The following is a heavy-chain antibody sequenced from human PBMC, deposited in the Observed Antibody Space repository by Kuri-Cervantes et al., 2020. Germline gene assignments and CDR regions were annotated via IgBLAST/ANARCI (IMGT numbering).Heavy chain of an antibody. J-gene: IGHJ4*02. CDR1: GGSVSSGSYY. CDR3: ARRGESSHTVDY. Sequence: SETLSLTCTVSGGSVSSGSYYWSWIRQPPGKGLEWIGYIYYSGSTNYNPSLKSRVTISVDTSKNQFSLKLSSVTAADTAVYYCARRGESSHTVDYWGRGTLVTVSS. V-gene: IGHV4-61*01. D-gene: IGHD3-10*01. CDR2: IYYSGST.